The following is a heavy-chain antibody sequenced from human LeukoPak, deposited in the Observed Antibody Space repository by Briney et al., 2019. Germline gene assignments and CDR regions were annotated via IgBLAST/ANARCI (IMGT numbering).Heavy chain of an antibody. J-gene: IGHJ4*02. V-gene: IGHV4-59*01. D-gene: IGHD4-17*01. Sequence: PETLSLTCTVSGGSISSYYWSWIRQPPGKGLEWIGYIYYSGSTNYNPSLKSRVTISVDTSKNQFSLKLSSVTAADTAVYYCARGAYGDYGFFDYWGQGALVTVSS. CDR2: IYYSGST. CDR3: ARGAYGDYGFFDY. CDR1: GGSISSYY.